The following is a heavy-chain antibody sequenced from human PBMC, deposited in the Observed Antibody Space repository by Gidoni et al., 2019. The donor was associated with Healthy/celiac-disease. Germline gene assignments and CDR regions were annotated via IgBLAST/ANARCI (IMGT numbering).Heavy chain of an antibody. J-gene: IGHJ4*02. CDR2: IYTSGST. CDR1: AGSISSGSYY. CDR3: ARDHEYSSSSGGY. Sequence: QVQLQESGPGLVKPSQTLSLTCTVSAGSISSGSYYWTWIRQPAGKGLEWIGRIYTSGSTNYNPSLKSRVPISVDTSKNQFSLKLTSVTAADTAVYYCARDHEYSSSSGGYWGQGTLVTVSS. V-gene: IGHV4-61*02. D-gene: IGHD6-6*01.